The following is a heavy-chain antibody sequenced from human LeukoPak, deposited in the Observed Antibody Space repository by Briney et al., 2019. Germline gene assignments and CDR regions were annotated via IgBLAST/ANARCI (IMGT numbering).Heavy chain of an antibody. Sequence: SETLSLTCTVSGGSISSSSYYWGWIRQPAGKGLEWIGRIYTSGSTNYNPSLKSRVTISVDTSKNQFSLKLSSVTAADTAVYYCARRYGSGSSGTFDYWGQGTLVTVSS. V-gene: IGHV4-61*02. D-gene: IGHD3-10*01. CDR2: IYTSGST. CDR1: GGSISSSSYY. CDR3: ARRYGSGSSGTFDY. J-gene: IGHJ4*02.